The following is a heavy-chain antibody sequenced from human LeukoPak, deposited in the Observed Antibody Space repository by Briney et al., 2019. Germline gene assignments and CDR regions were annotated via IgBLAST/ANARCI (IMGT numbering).Heavy chain of an antibody. CDR3: AKDMADPYAYSSSWY. D-gene: IGHD6-13*01. CDR1: GGSISSSSYY. Sequence: SETLSLTCTVSGGSISSSSYYWGWIRQPPGKGLEWIGSIYYSGSTYYNPSLKSRVTISVDTSKNQFSLKLSSVTAADTAVYYCAKDMADPYAYSSSWYWGQGTLVTVSS. V-gene: IGHV4-39*07. J-gene: IGHJ4*02. CDR2: IYYSGST.